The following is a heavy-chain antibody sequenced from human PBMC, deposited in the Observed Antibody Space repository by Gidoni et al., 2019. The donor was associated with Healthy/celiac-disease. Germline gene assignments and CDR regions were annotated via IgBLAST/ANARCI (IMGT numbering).Heavy chain of an antibody. V-gene: IGHV1-2*02. CDR2: INPNSGGT. CDR3: ARDPSLGYCSGGSCYPVDP. CDR1: GYTFTGSY. D-gene: IGHD2-15*01. J-gene: IGHJ5*02. Sequence: QVQLVPSGAEVKKPRASVKVSCKASGYTFTGSYMHWVRQAPGQGLEWMGWINPNSGGTNYAQKFQGRVTMTRDTSISTAYMELSRLRSDDTAVYYCARDPSLGYCSGGSCYPVDPWGQGTLVTVSS.